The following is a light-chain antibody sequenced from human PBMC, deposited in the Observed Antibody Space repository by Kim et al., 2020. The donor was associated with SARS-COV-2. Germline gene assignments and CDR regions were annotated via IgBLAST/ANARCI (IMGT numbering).Light chain of an antibody. J-gene: IGKJ5*01. CDR3: LQDYRYPRT. Sequence: AIQMTQSPSSLSASVGDRVTITCRASQGIRNDLAWYQQRPGKAPKLLIYGAFSLQTGVPSRFSGSGSATDFTLTISSLQPEDIATYFCLQDYRYPRTFGQGTRLEIK. CDR1: QGIRND. CDR2: GAF. V-gene: IGKV1-6*01.